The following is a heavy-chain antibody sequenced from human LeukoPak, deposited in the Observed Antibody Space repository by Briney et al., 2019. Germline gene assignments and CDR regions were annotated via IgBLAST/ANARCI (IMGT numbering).Heavy chain of an antibody. CDR3: ARDRAVRGVIITWTFDY. J-gene: IGHJ4*02. D-gene: IGHD3-10*01. CDR2: TSSSDSGK. V-gene: IGHV3-23*01. CDR1: GFTLSSYA. Sequence: QSGGSLRLSCVVSGFTLSSYAMSWVRQAPGKGLEWVAATSSSDSGKYHADSVRGRFTISRDNSKNTVYLQMNSLRAEDTAVYYCARDRAVRGVIITWTFDYWGQGTLVTVSS.